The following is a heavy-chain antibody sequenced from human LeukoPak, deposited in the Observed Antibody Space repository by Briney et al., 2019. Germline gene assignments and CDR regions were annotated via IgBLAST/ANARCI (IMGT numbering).Heavy chain of an antibody. CDR1: GFTFSSYA. Sequence: GRSLRLSCAASGFTFSSYAMHWVRQAPGKGLEWVAVISYDGSNKYYADSVKGRFTISRDNSKNTLYLQMNSLRAEDTAVYYCARGGVYSYGSFDYWGQGTLVTVSS. J-gene: IGHJ4*02. D-gene: IGHD5-18*01. CDR2: ISYDGSNK. CDR3: ARGGVYSYGSFDY. V-gene: IGHV3-30-3*01.